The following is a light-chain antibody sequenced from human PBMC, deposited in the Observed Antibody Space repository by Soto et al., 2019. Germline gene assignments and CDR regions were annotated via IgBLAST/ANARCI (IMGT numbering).Light chain of an antibody. CDR3: CSYVGATTYV. Sequence: QSALTQPRSVSGSPGQSVTISCTGTSSDVGGYYYVSWYQQHPGKAPKLMFYDVSKRPSGVPDRFSGSKSGNTASLTISGLQAEDEADYYCCSYVGATTYVFGSGTKLTVL. CDR1: SSDVGGYYY. J-gene: IGLJ1*01. V-gene: IGLV2-11*01. CDR2: DVS.